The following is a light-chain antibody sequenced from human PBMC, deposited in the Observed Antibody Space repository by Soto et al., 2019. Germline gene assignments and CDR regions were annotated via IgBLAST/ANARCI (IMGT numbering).Light chain of an antibody. V-gene: IGKV3-11*01. J-gene: IGKJ5*01. CDR1: QSVKTF. Sequence: IVMTQSPATLSVSPGERATLSCRASQSVKTFLVWYQQRPGQAPRLLIYDASHRAAGIPARFSGSGFGTDFTLTISSLEPEDAAVYYCQQRSNWPPITFGQGTRLEI. CDR3: QQRSNWPPIT. CDR2: DAS.